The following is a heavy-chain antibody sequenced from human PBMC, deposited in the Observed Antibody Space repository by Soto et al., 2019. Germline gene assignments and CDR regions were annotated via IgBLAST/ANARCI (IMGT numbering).Heavy chain of an antibody. V-gene: IGHV4-59*01. Sequence: PSETLSLTCTVSGGSISSYYWSWIRQPPRKGLEWIGYIYYSGSTNYNPSLKSRVTISVDTSKNQFSLMLSSVTAADTAVYYCARVSLRSSSSGGYYYGMDVWGQGTTVTVSS. D-gene: IGHD6-6*01. CDR3: ARVSLRSSSSGGYYYGMDV. J-gene: IGHJ6*02. CDR1: GGSISSYY. CDR2: IYYSGST.